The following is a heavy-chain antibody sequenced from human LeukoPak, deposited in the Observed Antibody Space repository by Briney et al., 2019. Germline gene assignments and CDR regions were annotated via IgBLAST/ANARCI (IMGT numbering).Heavy chain of an antibody. CDR3: ARRYGRWDSSGWYCDY. D-gene: IGHD6-19*01. J-gene: IGHJ4*02. CDR1: GYTFTSYG. CDR2: VSAYNGNT. Sequence: ASVKVSCKASGYTFTSYGISWVRQAPGQGLEWMGWVSAYNGNTNYAQKLQGRVTMTTDTSTSTAYMELRSLRSDDTAVYYCARRYGRWDSSGWYCDYWGQGTLVTVSS. V-gene: IGHV1-18*01.